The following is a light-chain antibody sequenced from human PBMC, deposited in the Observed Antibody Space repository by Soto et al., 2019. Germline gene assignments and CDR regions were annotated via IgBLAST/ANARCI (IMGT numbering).Light chain of an antibody. J-gene: IGLJ1*01. CDR3: SSYTSTSTYV. CDR2: DVS. CDR1: NSDVGGYNF. V-gene: IGLV2-14*03. Sequence: QSALTRPASVSGSPGQSITISCTGTNSDVGGYNFVSWFQQHPGKAPKLMIYDVSNRPSGVSDRFSGSKSGNTASLSISGLQAEDEADYYCSSYTSTSTYVFGTGTKLTVL.